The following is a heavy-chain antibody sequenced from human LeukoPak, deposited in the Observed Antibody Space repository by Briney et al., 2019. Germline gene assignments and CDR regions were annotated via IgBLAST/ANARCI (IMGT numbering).Heavy chain of an antibody. V-gene: IGHV1-18*04. CDR3: ARALSMYYDFWSGLGV. CDR2: ISAYNGNT. J-gene: IGHJ3*01. CDR1: GYTFTGYY. D-gene: IGHD3-3*01. Sequence: ASVKVSCKASGYTFTGYYMHWVRQAPGQGLEWMGWISAYNGNTNYAQKLQGRVTMTTDTSTSTAYMELRSLRSDDTAVYYCARALSMYYDFWSGLGVWGQGTMVTVSS.